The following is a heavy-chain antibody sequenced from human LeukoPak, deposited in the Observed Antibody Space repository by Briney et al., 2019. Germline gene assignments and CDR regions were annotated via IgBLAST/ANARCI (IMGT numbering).Heavy chain of an antibody. CDR2: IYYSGST. J-gene: IGHJ5*02. D-gene: IGHD2-15*01. Sequence: SGTLSLTCTVSGGSISSYYWSWIRQPPGKGLEWIGHIYYSGSTNYNPSLKSRVTISVDTSKNQFSLKLSSVTAADTAVYYCATSPRRALANWFDPWGQGTLVTVSS. V-gene: IGHV4-59*01. CDR1: GGSISSYY. CDR3: ATSPRRALANWFDP.